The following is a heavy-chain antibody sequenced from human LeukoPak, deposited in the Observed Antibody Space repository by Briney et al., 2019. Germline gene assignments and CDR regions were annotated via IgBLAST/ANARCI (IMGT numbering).Heavy chain of an antibody. Sequence: ASVKVSCKASGYTFTSYGISWVRQAPGQGLEWMGWISAYNGNTNYAQKLQGRVTMTTDTSTSTAYMELRSLRSDDTAVYYCARDYANCGGDCHLYWGQGTLVTVSS. J-gene: IGHJ4*02. CDR2: ISAYNGNT. D-gene: IGHD2-21*02. V-gene: IGHV1-18*01. CDR1: GYTFTSYG. CDR3: ARDYANCGGDCHLY.